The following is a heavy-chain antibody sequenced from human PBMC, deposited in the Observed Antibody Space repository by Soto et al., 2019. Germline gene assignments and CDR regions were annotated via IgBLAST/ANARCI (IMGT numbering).Heavy chain of an antibody. CDR2: IRNKANSYFT. CDR3: XRVKLAATSXXXXXXV. J-gene: IGHJ6*02. Sequence: EMQLVESGGGLVQPGGSLRLSCAASGFTFSDHYMDWVRQAPGKGLEWVGRIRNKANSYFTEYAASVKGRFTISRDDSKNSLXXXXNSLKTEXXXXXXXXRVKLAATSXXXXXXVWGQ. CDR1: GFTFSDHY. D-gene: IGHD2-15*01. V-gene: IGHV3-72*01.